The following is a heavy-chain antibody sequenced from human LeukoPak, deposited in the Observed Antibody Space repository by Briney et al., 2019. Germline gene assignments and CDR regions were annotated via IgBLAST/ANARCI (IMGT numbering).Heavy chain of an antibody. D-gene: IGHD3-10*01. V-gene: IGHV3-53*01. CDR2: IYSGGST. J-gene: IGHJ3*02. Sequence: GGSLRLSCAASGFTVSSNYMSWVRQAPGKGLEWVSVIYSGGSTYYADSVKGRFTISRDNSKNTLYLQMNSLRAEDTAVYYCAREHRRTTHLWFGELPSRATGEDAFDIWGQGTMVTVSS. CDR1: GFTVSSNY. CDR3: AREHRRTTHLWFGELPSRATGEDAFDI.